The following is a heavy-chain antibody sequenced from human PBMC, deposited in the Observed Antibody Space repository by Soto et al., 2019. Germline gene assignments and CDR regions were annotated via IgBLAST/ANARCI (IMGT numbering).Heavy chain of an antibody. CDR2: IIPIFGTA. CDR1: GGTFSSYA. Sequence: QVQLVQSGAEVKKPGSSVKVSCKASGGTFSSYAISWVRQAPGQGLEWMGGIIPIFGTANYAQKFQGRVTITADEATSTAYMELSSLRSEDTAVYYCAREANLDRSGLVDYGYFDLWGRGTLVTVSS. D-gene: IGHD3-22*01. V-gene: IGHV1-69*01. J-gene: IGHJ2*01. CDR3: AREANLDRSGLVDYGYFDL.